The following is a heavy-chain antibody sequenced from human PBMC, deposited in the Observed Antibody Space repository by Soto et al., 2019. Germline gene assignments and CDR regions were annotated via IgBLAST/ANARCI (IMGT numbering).Heavy chain of an antibody. CDR2: MYNTGST. CDR3: ARDLWGYCGADCYPLDV. V-gene: IGHV4-59*01. J-gene: IGHJ6*02. CDR1: GGSISSYY. Sequence: QVRLQESGPGLVKPSETLSLTCTVSGGSISSYYWSWIRQPPGKGLERIGYMYNTGSTIYNPSLKIRVTISVDTSKNQFSLKLNSVTAADTAVYYCARDLWGYCGADCYPLDVWGQGTTVTVSS. D-gene: IGHD2-21*02.